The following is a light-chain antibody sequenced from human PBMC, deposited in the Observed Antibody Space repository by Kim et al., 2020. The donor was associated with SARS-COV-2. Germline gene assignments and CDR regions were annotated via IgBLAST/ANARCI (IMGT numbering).Light chain of an antibody. CDR1: NGYIGRFNY. J-gene: IGLJ3*02. CDR3: NSYVGSDNLV. Sequence: GQPVTSSGTETNGYIGRFNYVSWYQLHPGKAPKPMIFEVSKLPSGVPARSSGSTSGNTASLTVSGLQAEDEADYYCNSYVGSDNLVFCGGTQLTVL. CDR2: EVS. V-gene: IGLV2-8*01.